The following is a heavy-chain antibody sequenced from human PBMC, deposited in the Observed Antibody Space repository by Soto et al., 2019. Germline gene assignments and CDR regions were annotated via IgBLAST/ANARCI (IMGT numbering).Heavy chain of an antibody. J-gene: IGHJ4*02. CDR3: ARGKVDYDFWSGYFYFDY. D-gene: IGHD3-3*01. V-gene: IGHV4-34*01. CDR1: GGSFSGYY. Sequence: ASETLSLTCAVYGGSFSGYYWSWIRQPPGKGLEWIGEINHSGSTNYNPSLKSRVTISVDTSKNQFSLKLSSVTAADTAVYYCARGKVDYDFWSGYFYFDYWGQGTLVTVSS. CDR2: INHSGST.